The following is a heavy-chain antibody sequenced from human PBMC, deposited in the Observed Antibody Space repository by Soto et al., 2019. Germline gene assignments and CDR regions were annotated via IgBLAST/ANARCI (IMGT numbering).Heavy chain of an antibody. CDR3: ARVAEMGTVTKGYYDYMDV. J-gene: IGHJ6*03. CDR1: GDTFSNHT. D-gene: IGHD4-17*01. Sequence: QVQLVQSGAGVKKPGSSVTVSCKASGDTFSNHTISWVRQPHEQGLELMGRIIPMLGGANYAQKFQGRVTITADKATSTDYMERSSLRSADTAVYYCARVAEMGTVTKGYYDYMDVWGNGTPVTVSS. V-gene: IGHV1-69*04. CDR2: IIPMLGGA.